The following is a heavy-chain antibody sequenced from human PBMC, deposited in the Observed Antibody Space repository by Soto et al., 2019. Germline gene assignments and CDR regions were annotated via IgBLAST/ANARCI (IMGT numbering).Heavy chain of an antibody. CDR1: GDTFSSYI. CDR3: ARRRYCGYDCYHKHYYGMDV. Sequence: QVQLVQSGAEVKKPGSSVRVSCRSSGDTFSSYIVNWLRLAPGRGLEWMGRVIPVLTTTDYAQNFRGRVNISAARSTSAVYLDLGSLRSDDTAVYYCARRRYCGYDCYHKHYYGMDVWGQGSLVTVAS. CDR2: VIPVLTTT. D-gene: IGHD2-21*02. J-gene: IGHJ6*02. V-gene: IGHV1-69*08.